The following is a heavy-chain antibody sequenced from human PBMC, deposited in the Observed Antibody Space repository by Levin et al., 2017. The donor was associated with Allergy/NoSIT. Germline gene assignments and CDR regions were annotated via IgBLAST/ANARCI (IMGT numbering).Heavy chain of an antibody. D-gene: IGHD5-18*01. J-gene: IGHJ4*02. V-gene: IGHV5-51*01. CDR2: IFPGDSDT. Sequence: GESLKISCKASGYSFSNYWIGWVRQMPGKGLESMGIIFPGDSDTRYSPSFQGQVTISVDKSISTAYLLRSSLRASDTAMYYCVRQGQGYSYVGYWGQGTLVTVSS. CDR3: VRQGQGYSYVGY. CDR1: GYSFSNYW.